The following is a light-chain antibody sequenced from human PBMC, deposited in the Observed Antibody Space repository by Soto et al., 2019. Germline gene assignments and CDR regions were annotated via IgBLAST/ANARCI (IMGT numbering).Light chain of an antibody. CDR1: QSVNIS. CDR2: GAS. Sequence: EIVITQSPATLSVSPGERATLSCRASQSVNISLAWYQQKPGQAPRLLIFGASYRATGIPARFSGSGSGTEFNLTISSLQSEDFAVYFCQQYDDWLRLTFGGGTKVDIK. CDR3: QQYDDWLRLT. V-gene: IGKV3D-15*01. J-gene: IGKJ4*01.